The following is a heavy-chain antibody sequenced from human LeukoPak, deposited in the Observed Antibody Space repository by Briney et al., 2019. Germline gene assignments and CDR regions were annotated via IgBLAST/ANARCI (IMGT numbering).Heavy chain of an antibody. CDR2: IRSKANSYAT. V-gene: IGHV3-73*01. Sequence: GGSLRLSCAASGFTFSGSAMHWVRRAPGKGLEWVGRIRSKANSYATAYVASVKGRFTISRDDSKNTAYLQMNSLKTEDTAVYYCTRHVDAAPGEQFDPWGQGTLVTVSS. CDR3: TRHVDAAPGEQFDP. J-gene: IGHJ5*02. D-gene: IGHD6-13*01. CDR1: GFTFSGSA.